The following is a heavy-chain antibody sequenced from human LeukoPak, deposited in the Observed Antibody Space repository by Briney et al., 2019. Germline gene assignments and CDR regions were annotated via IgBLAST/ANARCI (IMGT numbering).Heavy chain of an antibody. D-gene: IGHD3-3*01. CDR3: ARDEAPNYDFWSGYPY. CDR2: INPNSGGT. Sequence: PGASVKVSCKASGYTFTSYYMHWVRQTPGQGLEWMGWINPNSGGTNYAQKFQGRVTMTRDTSISTAYMELSRLRSDDTAVYYCARDEAPNYDFWSGYPYWGQGTLVTVSS. CDR1: GYTFTSYY. V-gene: IGHV1-2*02. J-gene: IGHJ4*02.